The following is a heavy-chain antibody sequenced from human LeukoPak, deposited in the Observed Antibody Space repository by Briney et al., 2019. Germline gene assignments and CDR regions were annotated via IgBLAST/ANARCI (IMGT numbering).Heavy chain of an antibody. CDR1: GFTFSSYW. CDR2: IKQDGSEK. J-gene: IGHJ4*02. D-gene: IGHD3-22*01. Sequence: GGSLRLSCAASGFTFSSYWMSWVRQAPGKGLEWVANIKQDGSEKYYVDSVKGRFTISRDNAKNSLYLQMSSLRAEDTAVYYCARSHYYESTYYSSFDYWGQGTLVIVSS. V-gene: IGHV3-7*01. CDR3: ARSHYYESTYYSSFDY.